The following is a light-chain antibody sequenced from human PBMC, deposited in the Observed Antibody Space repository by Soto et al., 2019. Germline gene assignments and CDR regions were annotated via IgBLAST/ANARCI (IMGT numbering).Light chain of an antibody. V-gene: IGKV1-6*01. CDR1: QGIRND. CDR3: QQSYSTSIT. Sequence: AIQMTQSPSSLSASVGDRVTLPCRASQGIRNDLGWQQQKPGQAPKPLIYAASSLQSGVPSRFSGSGSGTDFTLTISSLQPEDFATYYCQQSYSTSITFGQGTRLDIK. CDR2: AAS. J-gene: IGKJ5*01.